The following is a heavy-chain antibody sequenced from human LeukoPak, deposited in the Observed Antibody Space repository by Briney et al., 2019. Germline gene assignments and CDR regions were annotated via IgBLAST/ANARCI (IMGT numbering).Heavy chain of an antibody. D-gene: IGHD1-7*01. CDR3: ARDYWWNYDY. V-gene: IGHV3-30-3*01. Sequence: GGSLRLSCAASGFTFSDYAMHWVRQAPGKGLEWVAVISKDGSDKYYPGSVRGRFTISRDNSKNTIYLQVDSLRAEDTAIYYCARDYWWNYDYWGQGTLVTVSS. J-gene: IGHJ4*02. CDR1: GFTFSDYA. CDR2: ISKDGSDK.